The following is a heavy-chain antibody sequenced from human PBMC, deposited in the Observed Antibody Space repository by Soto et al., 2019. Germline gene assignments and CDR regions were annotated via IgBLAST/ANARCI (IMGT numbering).Heavy chain of an antibody. Sequence: QVQLVQSGAEVKEPGASVKVSCKASGYTFTGYHIHWVRQAPGQGLEWMGWINTNSGDTNYAQNFQGWVTMTRDTSINTAYVDLGRLRSDDTAVYYCARWVGASNWFDPWGQGTLVTVSS. CDR1: GYTFTGYH. J-gene: IGHJ5*02. CDR3: ARWVGASNWFDP. CDR2: INTNSGDT. V-gene: IGHV1-2*04. D-gene: IGHD1-26*01.